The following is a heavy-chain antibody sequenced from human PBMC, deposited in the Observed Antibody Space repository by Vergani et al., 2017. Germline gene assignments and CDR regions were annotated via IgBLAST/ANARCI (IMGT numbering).Heavy chain of an antibody. CDR1: GGSFSGYY. CDR3: ARGPLGPIVATITRFDY. Sequence: QVQLQQWGAGLLKPSETLSLTCAVYGGSFSGYYWSWIRQPPGKGLGWIGEINHSGSTNYNPSLESRGTISVDTSKNQFSLKLSSVTAADTAVYYCARGPLGPIVATITRFDYWGQGTLVTVSS. CDR2: INHSGST. D-gene: IGHD5-24*01. V-gene: IGHV4-34*01. J-gene: IGHJ4*02.